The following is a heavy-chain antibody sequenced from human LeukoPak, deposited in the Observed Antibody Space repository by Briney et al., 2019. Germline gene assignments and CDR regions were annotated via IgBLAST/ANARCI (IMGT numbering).Heavy chain of an antibody. J-gene: IGHJ6*03. Sequence: ASVKVSCKASGYTFTSYGISWVRQAPGQGLEWMGWISAYNGNTNYAQKLQGRVTMTTDTSTSTAYMELRSLRSDDTAVYYCARRDILTGYYPAEYYYMDVWGKGTTVTVSS. V-gene: IGHV1-18*01. CDR1: GYTFTSYG. CDR2: ISAYNGNT. CDR3: ARRDILTGYYPAEYYYMDV. D-gene: IGHD3-9*01.